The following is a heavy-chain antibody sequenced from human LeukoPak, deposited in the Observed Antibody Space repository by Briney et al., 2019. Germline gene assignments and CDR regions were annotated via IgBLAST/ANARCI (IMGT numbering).Heavy chain of an antibody. V-gene: IGHV3-30-3*01. J-gene: IGHJ4*02. CDR1: GFTFSSYA. Sequence: GGSLRLSCAASGFTFSSYAMHWVRQAPGKGLEWVAVISYDGSNKNYADSVKGRFTISRDNSKNTLYLQMNSLRAEDTAVYYCAASDYYDSSGYGGIDYWGQGTLVTVS. D-gene: IGHD3-22*01. CDR3: AASDYYDSSGYGGIDY. CDR2: ISYDGSNK.